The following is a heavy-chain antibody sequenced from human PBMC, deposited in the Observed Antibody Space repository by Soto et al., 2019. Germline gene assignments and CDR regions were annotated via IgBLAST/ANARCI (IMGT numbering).Heavy chain of an antibody. D-gene: IGHD6-13*01. CDR3: ARDNEWRAAAKNWFDP. J-gene: IGHJ5*02. CDR1: GFTFSSYG. V-gene: IGHV3-33*01. CDR2: IWYDGSNK. Sequence: GGSLRLSCAASGFTFSSYGMHWVRQAPGKGLEWVAVIWYDGSNKYYADSVKGRFTISSDNSKNTLYLQMNSLRAEDTAVYYCARDNEWRAAAKNWFDPWGQGTLVTVSS.